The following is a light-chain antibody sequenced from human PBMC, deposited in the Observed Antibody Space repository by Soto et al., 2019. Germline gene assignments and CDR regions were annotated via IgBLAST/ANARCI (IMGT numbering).Light chain of an antibody. Sequence: QSALTQPASVSGSPGQSITISCTGTTSDVGGYDYVSWYQQHPGQAPKLLIYEVSNRPSGVSHRFSGSKSGNTASLSISGLQAEDEAEYYCYSFTSGNTLHVFGTGTKLTVL. CDR1: TSDVGGYDY. J-gene: IGLJ1*01. V-gene: IGLV2-14*01. CDR3: YSFTSGNTLHV. CDR2: EVS.